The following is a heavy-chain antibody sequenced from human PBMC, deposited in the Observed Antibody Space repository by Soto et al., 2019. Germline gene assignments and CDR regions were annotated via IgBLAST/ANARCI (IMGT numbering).Heavy chain of an antibody. CDR3: ARDQAMAQFDY. J-gene: IGHJ4*02. Sequence: QVQLVQSGAEVKKPGASVKVSCKASGYTFPSYGISWVRQAPGQGLAWMGWISAYNGNTKYAQKLQGGVTMTTDTSTSTAYVERRSLRSDDTAGYYCARDQAMAQFDYWGQGTLVTVSS. V-gene: IGHV1-18*01. CDR2: ISAYNGNT. CDR1: GYTFPSYG. D-gene: IGHD5-18*01.